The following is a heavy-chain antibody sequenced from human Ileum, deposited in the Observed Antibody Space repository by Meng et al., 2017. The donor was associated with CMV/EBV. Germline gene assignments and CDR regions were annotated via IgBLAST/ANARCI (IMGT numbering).Heavy chain of an antibody. D-gene: IGHD3-3*01. CDR1: GFSFNSYT. CDR3: ARGRYYDFWSGYYPY. Sequence: GESLKISCAASGFSFNSYTMNWVRQAPGKGLEWLSSISSSGSFIYYADSVKGRFTISRDNAKNSLYLQMNSLRAEDTAVYYCARGRYYDFWSGYYPYWGQGTLVTVSS. J-gene: IGHJ4*02. V-gene: IGHV3-21*01. CDR2: ISSSGSFI.